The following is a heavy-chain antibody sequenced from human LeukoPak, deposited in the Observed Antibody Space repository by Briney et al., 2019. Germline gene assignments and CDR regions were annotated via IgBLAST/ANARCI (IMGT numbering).Heavy chain of an antibody. J-gene: IGHJ4*02. CDR3: ARRDYSNYPDY. Sequence: ASVKVSCKTSGYIFIGYYMHWVRQAPGQGLEWMGWINTNTGNPTYAQGFTGRFVFSLDTSVSTAYLQISSLKAEDTAVYYCARRDYSNYPDYWGQGTLVTVSS. V-gene: IGHV7-4-1*02. CDR1: GYIFIGYY. CDR2: INTNTGNP. D-gene: IGHD4-11*01.